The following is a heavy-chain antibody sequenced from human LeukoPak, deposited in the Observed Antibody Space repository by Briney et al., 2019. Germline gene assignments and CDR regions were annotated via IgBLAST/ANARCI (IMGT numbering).Heavy chain of an antibody. D-gene: IGHD3-10*01. CDR1: GYTFSSYA. CDR3: ARGAGVIYPYNWFDP. J-gene: IGHJ5*02. Sequence: ASVKVSCKASGYTFSSYAMNWVRQAPGQGLEWMGKISANTGNPTYAQGFTGRFVFSLDTSVSTAYLQIRSLKAEDTAVYYCARGAGVIYPYNWFDPWGQGTLVTVSS. CDR2: ISANTGNP. V-gene: IGHV7-4-1*02.